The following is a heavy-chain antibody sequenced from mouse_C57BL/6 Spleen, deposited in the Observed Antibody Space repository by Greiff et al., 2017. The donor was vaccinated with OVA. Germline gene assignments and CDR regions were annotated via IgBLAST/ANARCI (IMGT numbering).Heavy chain of an antibody. J-gene: IGHJ1*03. CDR2: IWSGGST. CDR3: ARNTMITDWYFDV. CDR1: GFSLTSYG. Sequence: VQVVESGPGLVQPSQSLSITCTVSGFSLTSYGVHWVRQSPGKGLEWLGVIWSGGSTDYNAAFISRLSISKDNSKSQVFFKMNSLQADDTAIYYCARNTMITDWYFDVWGTGTTVTVSS. V-gene: IGHV2-2*01. D-gene: IGHD2-4*01.